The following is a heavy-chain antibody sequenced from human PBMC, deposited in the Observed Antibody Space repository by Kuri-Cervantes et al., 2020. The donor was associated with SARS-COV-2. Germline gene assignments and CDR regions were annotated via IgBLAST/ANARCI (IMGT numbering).Heavy chain of an antibody. V-gene: IGHV4-39*01. J-gene: IGHJ6*03. Sequence: SETLSLTCTVSGGSISSSSYYWGWIRQPPGRGLEWIGSIYYSGSTYYNLSLKSRVTISVDTSKNQYSLKLSSVTAADTAVYYCARHALELLPDYYYYYYMAVWGKGTTVTVSS. CDR3: ARHALELLPDYYYYYYMAV. D-gene: IGHD1-26*01. CDR2: IYYSGST. CDR1: GGSISSSSYY.